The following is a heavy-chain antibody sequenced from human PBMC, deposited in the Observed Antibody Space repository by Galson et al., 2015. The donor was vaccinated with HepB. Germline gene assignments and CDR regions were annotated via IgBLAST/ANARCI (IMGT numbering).Heavy chain of an antibody. Sequence: QVQLQESGPGLVKPSETLSLTCTVSGGSISSGGYYWSWIRQHPGKGLEWIGHIYYTGSTKYNPSLESRLTISADTSENQFSLRLTSVTAADTAVYYCAGAPENHYYSSGGSQHSWWGAYDFWGQGALVAVSP. D-gene: IGHD3-22*01. J-gene: IGHJ4*02. CDR3: AGAPENHYYSSGGSQHSWWGAYDF. CDR2: IYYTGST. V-gene: IGHV4-31*03. CDR1: GGSISSGGYY.